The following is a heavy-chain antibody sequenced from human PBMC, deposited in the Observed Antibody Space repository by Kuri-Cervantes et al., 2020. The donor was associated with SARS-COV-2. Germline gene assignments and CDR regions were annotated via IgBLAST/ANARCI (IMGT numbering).Heavy chain of an antibody. CDR3: ARHVVSGWSGYFDY. Sequence: GSLRLSCTVSGGSISSTSYYWGWVRQPPGKGLEWIGSIYYSGSTYYNPSLKSRVTISVDTSKNQFSLKLSSATAADTAVYYCARHVVSGWSGYFDYWGQGTLVTVSS. J-gene: IGHJ4*02. CDR1: GGSISSTSYY. D-gene: IGHD3-3*01. V-gene: IGHV4-39*01. CDR2: IYYSGST.